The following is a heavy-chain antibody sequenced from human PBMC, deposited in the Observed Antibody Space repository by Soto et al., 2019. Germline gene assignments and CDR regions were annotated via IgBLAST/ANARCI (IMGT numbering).Heavy chain of an antibody. CDR3: ARGGPRDGYRDLDY. J-gene: IGHJ4*02. Sequence: EVQLLESGGALVQPGGSLRLSCAASGFTFSTYAMTWVRQAPGKGLEWFASLTNTGDSTHYPDSVKGRFTISRDNSKNTMYLQMSSLRAEDTAVYYCARGGPRDGYRDLDYWGQGTQVTVSS. CDR2: LTNTGDST. CDR1: GFTFSTYA. V-gene: IGHV3-23*01. D-gene: IGHD5-18*01.